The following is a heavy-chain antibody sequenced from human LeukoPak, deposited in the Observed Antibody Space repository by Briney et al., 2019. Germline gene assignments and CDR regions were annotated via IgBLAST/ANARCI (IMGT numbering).Heavy chain of an antibody. CDR3: ARDFWSVDY. V-gene: IGHV3-11*01. D-gene: IGHD2-8*02. CDR1: GLTFYNYA. CDR2: ISSSGSTI. J-gene: IGHJ4*02. Sequence: GGFLRLSCAASGLTFYNYAMSWVRQAPGKGLEWVSYISSSGSTIYYADSVKGRFTISRDNAKNSLYLQMNSLRAEDTAVYYCARDFWSVDYWGQGTLVTVSS.